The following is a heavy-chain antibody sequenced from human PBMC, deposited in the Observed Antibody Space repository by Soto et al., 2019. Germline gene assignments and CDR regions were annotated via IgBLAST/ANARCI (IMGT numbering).Heavy chain of an antibody. CDR2: IKSKTDGGTT. D-gene: IGHD6-19*01. J-gene: IGHJ6*02. V-gene: IGHV3-15*07. CDR3: TTDTDISGWEDYYYYGMDV. Sequence: GGSLRLSCAASGFTFSNAWMNWVRQAPGKGLEWVGRIKSKTDGGTTDYAAPVKGRFTISRDDSKNTLYLQMNSLKTEDTAVYYCTTDTDISGWEDYYYYGMDVWGQGTTVTVSS. CDR1: GFTFSNAW.